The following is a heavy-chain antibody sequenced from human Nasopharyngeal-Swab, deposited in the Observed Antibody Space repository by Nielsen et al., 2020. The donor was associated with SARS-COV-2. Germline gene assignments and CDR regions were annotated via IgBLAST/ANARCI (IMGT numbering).Heavy chain of an antibody. CDR2: IYYRGST. Sequence: SDTLSLTCTVSGGSISGGGYYWSWIRQHPGKGLEWIGYIYYRGSTYYNPSLKSRVTISVDTSKNQFSLKLSSVTAADTAVYYCARWRESMTTVTSDMNWFDPWGQGTLVTVPS. D-gene: IGHD4-17*01. V-gene: IGHV4-31*03. J-gene: IGHJ5*02. CDR3: ARWRESMTTVTSDMNWFDP. CDR1: GGSISGGGYY.